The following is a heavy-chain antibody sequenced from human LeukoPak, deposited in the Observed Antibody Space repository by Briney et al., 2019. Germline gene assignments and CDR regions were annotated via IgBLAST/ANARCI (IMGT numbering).Heavy chain of an antibody. CDR1: GFAFSGYA. Sequence: PGGSLRLSCAASGFAFSGYAMNWVRQAPGKGLDWVSAITGSGGSTYYADSVKGRFAISRDNSKNTLYLQMNSLRAEDTALYYCAKMAGGIAVAGRNCFDPWGQGTLVTVSS. D-gene: IGHD6-19*01. V-gene: IGHV3-23*01. CDR3: AKMAGGIAVAGRNCFDP. CDR2: ITGSGGST. J-gene: IGHJ5*02.